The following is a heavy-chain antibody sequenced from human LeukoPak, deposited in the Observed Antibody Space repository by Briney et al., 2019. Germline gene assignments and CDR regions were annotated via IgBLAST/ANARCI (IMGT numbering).Heavy chain of an antibody. CDR2: IYTSGGT. CDR1: GGSISSYY. Sequence: PSETLSLTCTVSGGSISSYYWSWIRQPAGKGLEWIGRIYTSGGTNYNPSLKSRVTISVDKSKNQFSLKLSSVTAADTAVYYCAREQQWPEDWFDPWGQGTLVTVSS. D-gene: IGHD1-1*01. J-gene: IGHJ5*02. CDR3: AREQQWPEDWFDP. V-gene: IGHV4-4*07.